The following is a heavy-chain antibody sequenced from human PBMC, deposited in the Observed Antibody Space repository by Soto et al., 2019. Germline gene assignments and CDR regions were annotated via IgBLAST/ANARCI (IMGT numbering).Heavy chain of an antibody. D-gene: IGHD4-17*01. V-gene: IGHV4-39*01. CDR3: ARHPDYARHFDY. CDR2: VYYGGRS. Sequence: SETLSLTCTVSSAPVSSTTYTWGWIRQPPGKGLEWVASVYYGGRSYYNPTLNSRVTISVDTSKNQFSLQLSSVTAADTAVYYCARHPDYARHFDYWGQGTLVTVSS. J-gene: IGHJ4*02. CDR1: SAPVSSTTYT.